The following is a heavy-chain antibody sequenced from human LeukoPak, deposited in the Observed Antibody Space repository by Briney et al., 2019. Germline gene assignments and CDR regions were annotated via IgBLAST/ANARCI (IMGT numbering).Heavy chain of an antibody. Sequence: TGGSLRLSCAGSGFTFSSYWMSWVRQAPGKGLEWVASVKRDGSEEYYVDSVKGRFTISRDNAKNSVYLQMNSLRAEDTAVYYCAKSSGWYNWGQGTLVTVSS. V-gene: IGHV3-7*01. J-gene: IGHJ4*02. CDR1: GFTFSSYW. CDR3: AKSSGWYN. CDR2: VKRDGSEE. D-gene: IGHD6-19*01.